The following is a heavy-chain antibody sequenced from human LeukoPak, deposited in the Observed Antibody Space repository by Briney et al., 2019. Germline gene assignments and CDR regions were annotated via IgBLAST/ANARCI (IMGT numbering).Heavy chain of an antibody. D-gene: IGHD2-2*01. J-gene: IGHJ6*03. V-gene: IGHV1-69*05. CDR3: AGCSSTSCLNYYDYYYMDV. CDR2: IIPIFGTA. CDR1: GGTFSSDA. Sequence: ASVKVSCKASGGTFSSDAISWVRQAPGQGLEWMGGIIPIFGTANYAQKLQARVTITTDDPTSTANMELSSLRSEDTAVYDCAGCSSTSCLNYYDYYYMDVWGKGPTVTVSS.